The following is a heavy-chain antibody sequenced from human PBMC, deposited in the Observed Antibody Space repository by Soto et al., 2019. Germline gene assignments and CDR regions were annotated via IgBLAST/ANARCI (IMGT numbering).Heavy chain of an antibody. D-gene: IGHD6-13*01. CDR1: GFTFSSYA. Sequence: GGSLRLSCAASGFTFSSYAMHWVRQAPGKGLEWVAVISYDGSNKYYADSVKGRFTISRDNSKNTLYLQMSSLRAEDTAVYYCASSGIAAAGSDYWGQGTLVTVSS. CDR3: ASSGIAAAGSDY. V-gene: IGHV3-30-3*01. CDR2: ISYDGSNK. J-gene: IGHJ4*02.